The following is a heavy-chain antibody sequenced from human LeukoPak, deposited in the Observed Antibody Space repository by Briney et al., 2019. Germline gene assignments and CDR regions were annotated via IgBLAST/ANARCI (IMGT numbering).Heavy chain of an antibody. J-gene: IGHJ6*02. CDR3: ARDRSGGVEGMDV. Sequence: GGSLRLSCVASGFTFSSYGMHWVRQAPGKGLEWVAVIWYNGSNKYYADSVKGRFTISRDNSKNTLYLQMNSLRAEDTAVYYCARDRSGGVEGMDVWGQGTTVTVSS. CDR2: IWYNGSNK. V-gene: IGHV3-33*01. D-gene: IGHD3-3*01. CDR1: GFTFSSYG.